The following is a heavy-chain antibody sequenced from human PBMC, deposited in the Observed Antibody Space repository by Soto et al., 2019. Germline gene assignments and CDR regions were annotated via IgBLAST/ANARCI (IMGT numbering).Heavy chain of an antibody. Sequence: QVQLQESGPGLVKPSQTLSLTCTVSGGSISSGGYYWSWIRQHPGKVLEWIGYIYYIGSTYYNPSLKSRVTISVDTSKNQFSLKLSSVTAADTAVYYCAREKWLGGYYFDYWGQGTLVTVSS. V-gene: IGHV4-31*03. CDR3: AREKWLGGYYFDY. CDR1: GGSISSGGYY. J-gene: IGHJ4*02. D-gene: IGHD5-12*01. CDR2: IYYIGST.